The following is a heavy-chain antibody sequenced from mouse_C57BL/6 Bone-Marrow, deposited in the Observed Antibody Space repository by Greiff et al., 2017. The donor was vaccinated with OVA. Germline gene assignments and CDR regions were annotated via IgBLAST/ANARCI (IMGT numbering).Heavy chain of an antibody. V-gene: IGHV2-2*01. D-gene: IGHD3-1*01. CDR2: IWSGGST. Sequence: VKLMESGPGLVQPSQSLSITCTVSGFSLTSYGVHWVRQSPGKGLEWLGVIWSGGSTDYNAAFISRLSISKDNSKSQVFFKMNSLQADDTARYYCARNSGYGRFAYWGQGTLVTVSA. CDR1: GFSLTSYG. CDR3: ARNSGYGRFAY. J-gene: IGHJ3*01.